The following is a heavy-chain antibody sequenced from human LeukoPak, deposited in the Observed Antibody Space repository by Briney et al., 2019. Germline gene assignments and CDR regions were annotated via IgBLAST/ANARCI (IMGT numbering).Heavy chain of an antibody. CDR2: IRSSSSYI. D-gene: IGHD3-10*01. CDR1: GLTFSSYS. CDR3: ARGRKDTVRGVPWVLFDY. V-gene: IGHV3-21*01. J-gene: IGHJ4*02. Sequence: GGSLRLSCAASGLTFSSYSMNWVRQAPGKGLEWVSSIRSSSSYIYYADSVKGRFTISRDNAKNSLYLQMNSLRAEDTAVYYCARGRKDTVRGVPWVLFDYWGQGTLVTVSS.